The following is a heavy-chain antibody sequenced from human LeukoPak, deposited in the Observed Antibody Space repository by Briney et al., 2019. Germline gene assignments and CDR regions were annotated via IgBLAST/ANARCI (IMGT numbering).Heavy chain of an antibody. J-gene: IGHJ4*02. CDR3: ARERGAAVDY. CDR2: ISYDGSNK. CDR1: GFTFSSYA. V-gene: IGHV3-30*04. D-gene: IGHD1-26*01. Sequence: GGSLRLSCAASGFTFSSYAMHWVRQAPGKGLEWVAVISYDGSNKYYADSVKGRFTISRDNSKNTLYLQMNSPRAEDTAVYYCARERGAAVDYWGQGTLVTVSS.